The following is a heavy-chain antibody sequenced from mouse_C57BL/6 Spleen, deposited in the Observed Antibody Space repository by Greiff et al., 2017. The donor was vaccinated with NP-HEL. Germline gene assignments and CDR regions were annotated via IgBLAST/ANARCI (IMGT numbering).Heavy chain of an antibody. CDR1: GYTFTDYY. CDR3: ARGITPGEFAY. CDR2: INPNNGGT. V-gene: IGHV1-26*01. Sequence: EVQLQQSGPELVKPGASVKISCKASGYTFTDYYMNWVKQSHGKSLEWIGDINPNNGGTSYNQKFKGKATLTVDKSSSTAYMELRSLTSEDSAVYYCARGITPGEFAYWGKGTLVTVSA. D-gene: IGHD1-1*01. J-gene: IGHJ3*01.